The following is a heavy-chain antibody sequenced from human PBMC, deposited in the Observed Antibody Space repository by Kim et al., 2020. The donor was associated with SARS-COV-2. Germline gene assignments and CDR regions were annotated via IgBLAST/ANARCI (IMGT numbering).Heavy chain of an antibody. CDR3: AKGILDYYDSSGYPQYYFDY. Sequence: GGSLRLSCAASGFTFSSYAMSWVRQAPGKGLEWVSAISGSGGSTYYADSVKGRFTISRDNSKNTLYLQMNSLRAEDTAVYYCAKGILDYYDSSGYPQYYFDYWGQGTLVTVSS. CDR1: GFTFSSYA. J-gene: IGHJ4*02. CDR2: ISGSGGST. V-gene: IGHV3-23*01. D-gene: IGHD3-22*01.